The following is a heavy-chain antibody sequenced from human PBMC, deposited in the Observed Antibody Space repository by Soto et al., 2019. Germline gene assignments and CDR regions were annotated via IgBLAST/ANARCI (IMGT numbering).Heavy chain of an antibody. CDR3: ASTTTVWGYYFDY. J-gene: IGHJ4*02. CDR1: GGSIRSYY. Sequence: PSETLSLTCTVSGGSIRSYYWSWIRQPPGKGLEWIGYIYYSGSTNYNPSLKSRVTISVDTSKNQFSLKLSSVTAADTAVYYCASTTTVWGYYFDYWGQGTLVTVSS. D-gene: IGHD4-17*01. CDR2: IYYSGST. V-gene: IGHV4-59*01.